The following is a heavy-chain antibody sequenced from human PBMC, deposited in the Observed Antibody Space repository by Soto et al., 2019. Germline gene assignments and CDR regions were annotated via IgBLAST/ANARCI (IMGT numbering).Heavy chain of an antibody. CDR1: GGTFSSYT. Sequence: ASVKVSCKASGGTFSSYTISWVRQAPGQGLEWMGRIIPILGIANYAQKFQGRVTITADKSTSTAYMELSSLRSEDTAVYYCARLSGSYYNVDYYYMDVWGKGTTVTVSS. CDR2: IIPILGIA. J-gene: IGHJ6*03. V-gene: IGHV1-69*02. D-gene: IGHD3-10*01. CDR3: ARLSGSYYNVDYYYMDV.